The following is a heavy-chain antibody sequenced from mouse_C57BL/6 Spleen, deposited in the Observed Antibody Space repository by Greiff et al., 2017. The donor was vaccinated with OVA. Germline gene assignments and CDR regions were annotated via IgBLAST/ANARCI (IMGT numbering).Heavy chain of an antibody. V-gene: IGHV1-39*01. CDR1: GYSFTDYN. CDR2: INTNYGTT. D-gene: IGHD1-1*01. CDR3: ASLYYYGSSDYFDY. Sequence: EVQLVESGPELVKPGASVKISCKASGYSFTDYNMNWVKQSNGKSLEWIGVINTNYGTTSYNQKFKGKATLTVDQSSSTAYMQLNSLTSEDSAVYYSASLYYYGSSDYFDYWGQGTTLTVSS. J-gene: IGHJ2*01.